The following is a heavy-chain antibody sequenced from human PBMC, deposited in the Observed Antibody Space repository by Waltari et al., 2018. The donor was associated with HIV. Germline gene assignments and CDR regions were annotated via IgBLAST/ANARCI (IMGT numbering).Heavy chain of an antibody. CDR2: INPNSGGT. CDR1: GYTFTGYY. D-gene: IGHD1-26*01. J-gene: IGHJ6*02. Sequence: QVQLVQSGAEVKKPGASVKVSCKASGYTFTGYYMHWVRQAPGQGLEWMGWINPNSGGTNYAQKFQGWVTMTRETSISTAYMELSRLRSDDTAVYYCARARVGATTITHYYGMDVWGQGTTVTVSS. CDR3: ARARVGATTITHYYGMDV. V-gene: IGHV1-2*04.